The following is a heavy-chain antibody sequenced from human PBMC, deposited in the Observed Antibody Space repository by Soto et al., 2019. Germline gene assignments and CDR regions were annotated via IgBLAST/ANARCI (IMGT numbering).Heavy chain of an antibody. D-gene: IGHD6-13*01. CDR3: ANRRSCSWYLFDY. V-gene: IGHV1-69*06. CDR2: IIPIFGTA. CDR1: GGTFSSYA. J-gene: IGHJ4*02. Sequence: VASVEVSCRASGGTFSSYAISWVRQAPGQGLEWMGGIIPIFGTANYAQKFQGRVTITADKSTSTAYMELSSLRSEDPAVYYRANRRSCSWYLFDYWGQGTLVTVSS.